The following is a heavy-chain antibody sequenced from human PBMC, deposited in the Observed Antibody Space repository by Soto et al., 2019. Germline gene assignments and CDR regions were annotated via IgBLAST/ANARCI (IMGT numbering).Heavy chain of an antibody. Sequence: QVQLVQSGAEVKKPGASVKVSCKASGYTFTDYYMHWVRQAPGQGLEWVGWINPFSGGINSAGKFQGRVTMTRDTSISTAYMELSRLRSDDTAVYYCAREGITAAATSNEYFQLWGQGTMVTVSS. CDR2: INPFSGGI. V-gene: IGHV1-2*02. CDR1: GYTFTDYY. D-gene: IGHD6-13*01. J-gene: IGHJ1*01. CDR3: AREGITAAATSNEYFQL.